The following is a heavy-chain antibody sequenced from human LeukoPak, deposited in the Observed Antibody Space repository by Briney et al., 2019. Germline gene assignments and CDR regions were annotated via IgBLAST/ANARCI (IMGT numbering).Heavy chain of an antibody. CDR1: GGSISSYY. V-gene: IGHV4-59*01. Sequence: PSEALSLTCTVSGGSISSYYWSWIRQPPGKGLEWIGCIYYSAITNYNPSLKSRVTISVDTSKNQFSLKLSSVTAADTAVYYCARRGSMRQLGYFDYWGQGTLVTVSS. J-gene: IGHJ4*02. CDR2: IYYSAIT. D-gene: IGHD6-13*01. CDR3: ARRGSMRQLGYFDY.